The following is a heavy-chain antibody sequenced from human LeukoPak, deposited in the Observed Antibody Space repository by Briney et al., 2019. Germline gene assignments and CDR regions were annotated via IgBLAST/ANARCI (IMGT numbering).Heavy chain of an antibody. CDR2: IKQDGSEK. Sequence: GGSLRLSCAASGFTFSSYWMSWVRQAPGKGLEWVANIKQDGSEKYYVDSVKGRFTISRDNAKNSLYLQMNSLRAEDTAVYYCARGDIVVVPAASFTYYYYYYMDVWGKGTTVTVSS. J-gene: IGHJ6*03. CDR3: ARGDIVVVPAASFTYYYYYYMDV. D-gene: IGHD2-2*01. V-gene: IGHV3-7*04. CDR1: GFTFSSYW.